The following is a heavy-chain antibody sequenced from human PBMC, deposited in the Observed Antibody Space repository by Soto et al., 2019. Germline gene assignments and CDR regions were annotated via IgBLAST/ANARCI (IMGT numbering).Heavy chain of an antibody. D-gene: IGHD3-10*01. V-gene: IGHV3-30-3*01. CDR2: ISYDGSNK. CDR1: GFTFSSYA. J-gene: IGHJ4*02. CDR3: ARPLRFGELSILQLGY. Sequence: GGSLRLSCAASGFTFSSYAMHWVRQAPGKGLEWVAVISYDGSNKYYADSVKGRFTISRDNSKNTLYLQMNSLRAEDTAVYYCARPLRFGELSILQLGYWGQGTLVTVSS.